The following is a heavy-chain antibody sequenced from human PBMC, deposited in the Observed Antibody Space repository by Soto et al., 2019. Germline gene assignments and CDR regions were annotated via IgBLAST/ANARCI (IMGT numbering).Heavy chain of an antibody. CDR1: GYSFTDYH. CDR2: INPKGGGT. Sequence: VKVSCQASGYSFTDYHIHWVRQAPGQGLEWLGRINPKGGGTSTAPKFQGWVNMTTDTSISTASMELTRLTSDDTAVYYCARHYDFWSAYRYYYYGMDVWGQGTTVTVSS. V-gene: IGHV1-2*04. J-gene: IGHJ6*02. D-gene: IGHD3-3*01. CDR3: ARHYDFWSAYRYYYYGMDV.